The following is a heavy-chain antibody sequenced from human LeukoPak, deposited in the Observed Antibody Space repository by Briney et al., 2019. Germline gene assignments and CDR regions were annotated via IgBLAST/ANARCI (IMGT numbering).Heavy chain of an antibody. CDR2: LRSKAYGGTT. D-gene: IGHD3-22*01. CDR3: SKDYYDTSGHYMSSGY. V-gene: IGHV3-49*03. CDR1: GFTFGDYA. Sequence: GGSLRLFCILSGFTFGDYAMSWFRQAPGKGLEWVGFLRSKAYGGTTEYAASVKGRFTISRDDSKSVAYLQMSSLKTEDTGVYYCSKDYYDTSGHYMSSGYWGQGTLVTVSS. J-gene: IGHJ4*02.